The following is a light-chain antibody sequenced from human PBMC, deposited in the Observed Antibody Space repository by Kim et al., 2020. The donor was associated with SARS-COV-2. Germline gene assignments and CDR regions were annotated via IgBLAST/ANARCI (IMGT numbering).Light chain of an antibody. CDR3: QSYDSSLSGYV. Sequence: QRVTISCTGSSSNIGAGYDVHWYQQLPGTAPKLLIYGNSNRPSGVPDRFSGSKSGTSASLAFTGLQAEDEADYYCQSYDSSLSGYVFGTGTKVTVL. CDR2: GNS. J-gene: IGLJ1*01. CDR1: SSNIGAGYD. V-gene: IGLV1-40*01.